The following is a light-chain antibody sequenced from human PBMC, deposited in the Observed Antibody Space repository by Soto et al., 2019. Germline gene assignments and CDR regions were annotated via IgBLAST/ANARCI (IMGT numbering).Light chain of an antibody. Sequence: DIQMTQSPSSVSAFVGESVTIXXHASQRISAFLNWYHQKPGKAPKLXIYSASYLQSGVPSNFSGSGSGTDFTLSIVTLQPEDSGTYFCQQSYRLPLTFGGGTKVDIK. V-gene: IGKV1-39*01. CDR1: QRISAF. CDR2: SAS. J-gene: IGKJ4*01. CDR3: QQSYRLPLT.